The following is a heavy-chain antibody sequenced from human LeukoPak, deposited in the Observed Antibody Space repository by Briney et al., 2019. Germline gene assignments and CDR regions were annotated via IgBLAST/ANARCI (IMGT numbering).Heavy chain of an antibody. D-gene: IGHD2-2*01. Sequence: PSETLSLTCTASGGSISSYYWSWIRQPPGKGLEWIGYIYYSGSTNYNPSLKSRVTISVDTSKNQFSLKLSSVTAADTAVYYCARNLPMPHRPSYYFDYWGQGTLVTVSS. CDR1: GGSISSYY. V-gene: IGHV4-59*01. CDR2: IYYSGST. CDR3: ARNLPMPHRPSYYFDY. J-gene: IGHJ4*02.